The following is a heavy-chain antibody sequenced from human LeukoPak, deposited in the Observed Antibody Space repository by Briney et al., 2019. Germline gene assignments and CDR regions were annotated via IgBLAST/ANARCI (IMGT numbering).Heavy chain of an antibody. D-gene: IGHD3-16*01. V-gene: IGHV3-23*01. CDR3: AKDSPKSSTLGGAYYFDY. CDR2: ISGSGDNT. Sequence: PGGTLRLSCGASGFTFNNYGMNWVRQAPGKGLEWVSAISGSGDNTYYADSVKGRFTISRDNSKNTLYLQMNSLRAEDTAIYYCAKDSPKSSTLGGAYYFDYWGQGTLLTVSS. J-gene: IGHJ4*02. CDR1: GFTFNNYG.